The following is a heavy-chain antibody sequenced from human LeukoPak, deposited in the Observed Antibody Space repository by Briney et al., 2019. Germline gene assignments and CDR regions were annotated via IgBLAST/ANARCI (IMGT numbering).Heavy chain of an antibody. D-gene: IGHD2-2*01. CDR2: ISGSGGST. CDR3: ANPFSTPRSNYYIDV. CDR1: GFTFSSYA. J-gene: IGHJ6*03. V-gene: IGHV3-23*01. Sequence: PGGSLRLSCAASGFTFSSYAMSWDRQAPGKGLEWVSAISGSGGSTYYADSVKGRFTISRDNSKSTLYLQMNSLRAEDTAVYYCANPFSTPRSNYYIDVWGKGTTVTVSS.